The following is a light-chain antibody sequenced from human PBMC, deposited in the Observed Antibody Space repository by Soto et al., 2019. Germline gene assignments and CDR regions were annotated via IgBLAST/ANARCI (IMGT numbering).Light chain of an antibody. CDR1: SVGGYNY. Sequence: QSALTQPRSVSGSPGQSVTISCTGTSVGGYNYVSWYQQHPDKAPKLMLYDVSKRPSGVPDRFSGSKSGNTASLTISGLXXXXXXXXXXXXXAGYYYVFGTGTK. CDR2: DVS. J-gene: IGLJ1*01. V-gene: IGLV2-11*01. CDR3: XXXAGYYYV.